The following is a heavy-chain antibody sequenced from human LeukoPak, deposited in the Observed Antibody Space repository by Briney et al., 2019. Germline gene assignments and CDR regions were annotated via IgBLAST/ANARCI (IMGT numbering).Heavy chain of an antibody. D-gene: IGHD6-13*01. V-gene: IGHV3-23*01. CDR2: ISGSGGST. J-gene: IGHJ5*02. Sequence: GGSLRLSCAASGFTFSSYAMSWVRQAPGKGLEWVSAISGSGGSTYYADSVKGRLTISRDNSKNTLYLQMNSLRAEDTAVYYCAKDPSSSWYENWFDPWGQGTLVTVSS. CDR3: AKDPSSSWYENWFDP. CDR1: GFTFSSYA.